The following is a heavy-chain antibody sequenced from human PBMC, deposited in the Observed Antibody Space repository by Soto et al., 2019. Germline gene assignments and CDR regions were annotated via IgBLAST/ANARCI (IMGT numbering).Heavy chain of an antibody. CDR1: GFIFSAYF. D-gene: IGHD3-10*01. V-gene: IGHV3-23*01. J-gene: IGHJ4*02. CDR3: ATEDGGGHFDY. CDR2: ISGPGRDT. Sequence: LGSGGGPVQPGGSLRLSCESSGFIFSAYFMTWVRQAPGKGLEWVSGISGPGRDTDYADSVKGRFTISRDNSKNTLFLQMSSLRVDDTAGYYCATEDGGGHFDYWSQGTLVTVSS.